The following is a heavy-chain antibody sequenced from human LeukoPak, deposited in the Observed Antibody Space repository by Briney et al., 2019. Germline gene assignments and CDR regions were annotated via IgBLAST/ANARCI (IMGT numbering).Heavy chain of an antibody. CDR2: ISSTSSTI. V-gene: IGHV3-48*01. CDR1: GFTFANYN. CDR3: ARDPPHGMDV. Sequence: GGSLRLSCAASGFTFANYNFNWVRQAPGKGLEWVSYISSTSSTIYYADPMKGRFTISRDNAENSLYLQMNSLRAEDTAVYYCARDPPHGMDVWGQGTTVTVSS. J-gene: IGHJ6*02.